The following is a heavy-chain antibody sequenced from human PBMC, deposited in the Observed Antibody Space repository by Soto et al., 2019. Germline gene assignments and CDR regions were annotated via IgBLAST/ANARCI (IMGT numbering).Heavy chain of an antibody. V-gene: IGHV3-23*01. CDR1: GFSFSSYG. J-gene: IGHJ4*02. D-gene: IGHD6-19*01. CDR3: AKGGWLANSLEN. CDR2: ISASGRST. Sequence: EVQLLESGGGLAQPGGSLRLSCVAFGFSFSSYGMTWVRQAPGKGLEWVSSISASGRSTYYADPVKGRFTLSRDSSRNTLHLQINSLRAEDTAVYYCAKGGWLANSLENWGQGILVTVSS.